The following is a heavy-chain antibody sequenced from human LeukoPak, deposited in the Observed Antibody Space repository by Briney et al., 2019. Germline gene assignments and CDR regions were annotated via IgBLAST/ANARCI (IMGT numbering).Heavy chain of an antibody. V-gene: IGHV3-21*01. J-gene: IGHJ4*02. D-gene: IGHD3-16*01. CDR1: GFTFSSYS. CDR2: ISSSSSYI. Sequence: GGSLRLSCAASGFTFSSYSMNWVRQAPGKGLEWVSSISSSSSYIYYADSVKGRFTISRDNAKNSLYLQMNSLRAEDTAVYYCARDFGGYIYVYDHWGQGTLVHVPS. CDR3: ARDFGGYIYVYDH.